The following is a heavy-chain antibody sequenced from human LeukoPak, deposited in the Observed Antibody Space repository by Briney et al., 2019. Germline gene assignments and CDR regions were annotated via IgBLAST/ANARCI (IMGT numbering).Heavy chain of an antibody. D-gene: IGHD2-21*02. CDR2: IYSGGNT. J-gene: IGHJ4*02. Sequence: PGGSLRLSCAASGFSVSNTYMSWVRQAPGKGLEWVSIIYSGGNTYYADSVKGRFTISRDNSKNTLYLQMNRLRPEDTAVYYCARETVTAPDYWGQGTLVTVSS. CDR1: GFSVSNTY. CDR3: ARETVTAPDY. V-gene: IGHV3-53*01.